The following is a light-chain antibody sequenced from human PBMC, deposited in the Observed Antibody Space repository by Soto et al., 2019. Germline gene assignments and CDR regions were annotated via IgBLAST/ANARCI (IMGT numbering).Light chain of an antibody. CDR3: QQYNSYPWT. J-gene: IGKJ1*01. Sequence: DIQMTQSPSTLSASVGDRVTITCRASQGIGNDLGWYQQKPGKAPKRLIYATSSLQSGVPSRFSGRGSGTEFTLTISSLQPDDFATYYCQQYNSYPWTFGQGTKVDI. CDR2: ATS. V-gene: IGKV1-17*01. CDR1: QGIGND.